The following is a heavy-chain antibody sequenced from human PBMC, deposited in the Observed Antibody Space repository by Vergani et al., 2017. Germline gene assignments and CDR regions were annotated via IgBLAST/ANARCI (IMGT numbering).Heavy chain of an antibody. V-gene: IGHV3-30*04. Sequence: QVQLVESGEGVVQPGRSLRLSSAASGFTFSSYAMHWVRQAPGKGLEWVAVISYDGSNKYYADSVKGRFTISRDNSKNTLYLQMNSLRAEDTAVYYCARGIAAPFDYYMDVCGKGTSVTVSS. CDR2: ISYDGSNK. D-gene: IGHD6-6*01. CDR3: ARGIAAPFDYYMDV. CDR1: GFTFSSYA. J-gene: IGHJ6*03.